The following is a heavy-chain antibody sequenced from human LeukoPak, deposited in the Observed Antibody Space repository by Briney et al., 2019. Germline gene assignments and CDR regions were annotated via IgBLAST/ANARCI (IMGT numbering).Heavy chain of an antibody. CDR2: IYTSGST. J-gene: IGHJ4*02. Sequence: SETLSLTCTVSGGSISSGPYYWSWIRQPAGKGLEWIGRIYTSGSTNYNPSLKSRVTISLDTSKNQFSLKLSSVTAADTAVYYCARGGWFGESPFDYWGQGTLVTVSS. V-gene: IGHV4-61*02. CDR1: GGSISSGPYY. CDR3: ARGGWFGESPFDY. D-gene: IGHD3-10*01.